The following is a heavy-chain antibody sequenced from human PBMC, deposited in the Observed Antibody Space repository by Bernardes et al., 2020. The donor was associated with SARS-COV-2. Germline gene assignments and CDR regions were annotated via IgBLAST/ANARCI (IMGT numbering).Heavy chain of an antibody. CDR2: IYYSGST. V-gene: IGHV4-59*01. J-gene: IGHJ6*02. CDR1: GGSISSYY. D-gene: IGHD1-26*01. CDR3: ARDAPQYGNNGMDV. Sequence: SETLSLTCTVSGGSISSYYWSWIRQPPGKGLEWIGYIYYSGSTNYNPSLKSRVTISVDTSKNQFSLKLSSVTAADTAVYYCARDAPQYGNNGMDVWGQGTTVTVSS.